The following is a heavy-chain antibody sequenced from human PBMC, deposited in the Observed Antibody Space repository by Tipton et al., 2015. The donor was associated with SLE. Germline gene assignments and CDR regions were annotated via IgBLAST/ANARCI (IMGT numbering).Heavy chain of an antibody. V-gene: IGHV4-59*12. CDR1: GGSISSYY. J-gene: IGHJ4*02. Sequence: TLSLTCTVSGGSISSYYWSWIRQPPGKGLEWIGYIYYSGSTNYNPSLKSRVIISIDTSKNQFSLKLSSVTAADTAVYFCARDFLRTYFEYWGLGALVTVSS. CDR3: ARDFLRTYFEY. CDR2: IYYSGST. D-gene: IGHD2/OR15-2a*01.